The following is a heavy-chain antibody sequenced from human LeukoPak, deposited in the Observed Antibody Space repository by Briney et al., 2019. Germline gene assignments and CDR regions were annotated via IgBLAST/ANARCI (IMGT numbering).Heavy chain of an antibody. Sequence: ASVKVSCKASGYTFTSYDINWVRQAPGQGLEWMGWINPNSGGTNYAQKFQGRVTMTRDTSISTAYMELSRLRSDDTAVYYCARDQAGTTTYYYYGMDVWGQGTTVTVSS. CDR1: GYTFTSYD. J-gene: IGHJ6*02. D-gene: IGHD1-7*01. V-gene: IGHV1-2*02. CDR2: INPNSGGT. CDR3: ARDQAGTTTYYYYGMDV.